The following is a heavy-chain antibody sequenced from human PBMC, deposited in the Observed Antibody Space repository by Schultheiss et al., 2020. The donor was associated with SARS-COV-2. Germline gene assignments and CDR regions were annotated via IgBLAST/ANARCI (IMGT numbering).Heavy chain of an antibody. Sequence: GGSLRLSCAASGFTFSSYSMNWVRQAPGKGLEWVSSISSSSSYIYYADSVKGRFTISRDNAKNSLYLQMNSLRAEDTAVYYCARAKDPNWNYARPFDPWGQGGLVTV. CDR3: ARAKDPNWNYARPFDP. CDR2: ISSSSSYI. J-gene: IGHJ5*02. V-gene: IGHV3-21*01. D-gene: IGHD1-7*01. CDR1: GFTFSSYS.